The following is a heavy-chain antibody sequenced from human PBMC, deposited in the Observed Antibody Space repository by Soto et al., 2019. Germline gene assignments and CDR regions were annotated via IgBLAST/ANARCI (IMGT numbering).Heavy chain of an antibody. D-gene: IGHD2-2*01. CDR1: GDSISSYY. CDR3: VRQYCTTTSCYLNWFDP. J-gene: IGHJ5*02. Sequence: TSETLSLTCTVSGDSISSYYWSWIRQPAGKGLEWIGRIYTTGSTNYNPSLKSRVTMSVDTSKSQFSLKLNSVTAADTAVYYCVRQYCTTTSCYLNWFDPWGQGTLVTVSS. CDR2: IYTTGST. V-gene: IGHV4-4*07.